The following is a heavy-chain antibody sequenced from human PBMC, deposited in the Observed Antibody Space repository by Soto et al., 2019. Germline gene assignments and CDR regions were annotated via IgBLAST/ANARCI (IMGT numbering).Heavy chain of an antibody. J-gene: IGHJ4*02. CDR1: GFTFSSYA. D-gene: IGHD2-8*02. Sequence: EVQLLESGGGLVQPGGSLRLSCAASGFTFSSYAMSSVRQAPGTGLEWISANSDSGGSTYYAEFVKGRFTISRDNSKNTLYQQIKSLRAEDTVVYYCAKDLPGSGLPDYWGQGTLVTVSS. CDR3: AKDLPGSGLPDY. V-gene: IGHV3-23*01. CDR2: NSDSGGST.